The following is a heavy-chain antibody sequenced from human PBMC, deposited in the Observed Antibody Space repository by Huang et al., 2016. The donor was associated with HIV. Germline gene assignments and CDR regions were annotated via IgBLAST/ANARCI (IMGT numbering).Heavy chain of an antibody. CDR3: ARPKMTATPSDASWSYFDF. V-gene: IGHV4-34*01. CDR1: GGSFSDYF. D-gene: IGHD3-10*01. Sequence: QVRLEQWGPNLLKPSDTLSLKCAVYGGSFSDYFWTWIRHSPVKGLEWIGEVNPRGSATQNPPLRSRVSMSVDSSKNQFYLNLTSVTAADTAVYFCARPKMTATPSDASWSYFDFWGRGTPVTVSS. J-gene: IGHJ4*02. CDR2: VNPRGSA.